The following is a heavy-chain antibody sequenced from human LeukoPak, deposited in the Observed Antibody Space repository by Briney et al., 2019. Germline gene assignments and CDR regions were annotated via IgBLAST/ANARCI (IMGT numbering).Heavy chain of an antibody. J-gene: IGHJ3*02. CDR1: GYTFSSYA. CDR2: IIPIFGTA. CDR3: ARDRSGIVGAMDAFDI. D-gene: IGHD1-26*01. V-gene: IGHV1-69*06. Sequence: ASVKVSCKASGYTFSSYAISWVRQAPGQGLEWMGGIIPIFGTANYAQKFQGRVTITADKSTSTAYMELSSLRSEDTAVYYCARDRSGIVGAMDAFDIWGQGTMVTVSS.